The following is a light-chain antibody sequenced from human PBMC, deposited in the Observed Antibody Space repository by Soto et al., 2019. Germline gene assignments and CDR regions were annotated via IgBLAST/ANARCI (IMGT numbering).Light chain of an antibody. V-gene: IGKV3-20*01. CDR1: QSVDSTY. CDR3: QHYDSSRT. Sequence: PGESATLSCRASQSVDSTYITWYQQKPGQAPRLLIYGASGRATGIPDRFSGSGSGTDFILTINRLEPEDFAMYYCQHYDSSRTFGQGTKVDIK. J-gene: IGKJ1*01. CDR2: GAS.